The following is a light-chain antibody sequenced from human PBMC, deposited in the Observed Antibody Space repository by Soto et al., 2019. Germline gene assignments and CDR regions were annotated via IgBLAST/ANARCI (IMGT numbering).Light chain of an antibody. CDR2: GAS. V-gene: IGKV1-12*01. Sequence: IRMTQSPSSLSASTGDRVTITCRASQDIAGYFAWYQHKPGRTPELLIHGASRLQSGVPARFSGSGSGTDFTLSINSLQPEDFATYYCQQAYSFPITFGQGTRLEIK. CDR3: QQAYSFPIT. J-gene: IGKJ5*01. CDR1: QDIAGY.